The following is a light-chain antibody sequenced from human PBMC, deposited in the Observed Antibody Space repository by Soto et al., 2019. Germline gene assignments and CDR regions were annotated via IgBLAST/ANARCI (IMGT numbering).Light chain of an antibody. J-gene: IGKJ1*01. Sequence: IQLTQSPSSLSASVGDRVTITCRASQGVRSYLAWFQQRPGKAPKLLIFGASTLQHGVPARFSGGGFGTDFTLTITSLQPEDFATYYCHQVYTYPQTFGQGTKVEIK. CDR3: HQVYTYPQT. CDR1: QGVRSY. V-gene: IGKV1-9*01. CDR2: GAS.